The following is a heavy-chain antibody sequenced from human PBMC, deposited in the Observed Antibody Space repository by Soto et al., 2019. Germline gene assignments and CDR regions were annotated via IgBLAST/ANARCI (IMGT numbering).Heavy chain of an antibody. J-gene: IGHJ6*02. D-gene: IGHD3-9*01. V-gene: IGHV1-2*04. Sequence: ASVKVSCKASGYTFTGYYIHWVRQAPGQGLEWMGWINPNSGGTNYAQKFQGWVTMTRDTSISTAYMELSRLRSDDTAVYYCARDSAGYDILTGYPYYYYGMDVWGQGTTVTVSS. CDR2: INPNSGGT. CDR1: GYTFTGYY. CDR3: ARDSAGYDILTGYPYYYYGMDV.